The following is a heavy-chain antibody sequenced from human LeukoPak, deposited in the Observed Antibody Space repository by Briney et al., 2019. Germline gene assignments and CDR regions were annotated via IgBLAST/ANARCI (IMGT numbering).Heavy chain of an antibody. J-gene: IGHJ4*02. CDR3: ARYIRQWPRGIDY. CDR2: MNPNSGNT. D-gene: IGHD6-19*01. Sequence: ASVKVSCKASGYTFTSYDINWVRQATGQGLEWMGWMNPNSGNTGYAQKFQGRVTITRNTSISTAYMELSSLRSEDTAVYYCARYIRQWPRGIDYWGQRTLVTVSS. V-gene: IGHV1-8*02. CDR1: GYTFTSYD.